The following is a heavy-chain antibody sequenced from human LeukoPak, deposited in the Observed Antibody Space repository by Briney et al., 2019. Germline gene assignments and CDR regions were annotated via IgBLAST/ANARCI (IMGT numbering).Heavy chain of an antibody. J-gene: IGHJ3*02. CDR2: TYYRSKWFR. D-gene: IGHD5-12*01. CDR3: ARGFNEATPGAFDI. Sequence: SQTLSLTCAISGDSIYGNRAAWNWLRQSPSRGLEWLGRTYYRSKWFRDYGEPVKSRITIDPDTSKNQFSLQLNSVTPDDTAVYYCARGFNEATPGAFDIWGQGTMVTVSS. V-gene: IGHV6-1*01. CDR1: GDSIYGNRAA.